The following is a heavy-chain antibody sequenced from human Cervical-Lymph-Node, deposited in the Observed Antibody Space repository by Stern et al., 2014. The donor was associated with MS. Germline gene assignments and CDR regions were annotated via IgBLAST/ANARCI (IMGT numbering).Heavy chain of an antibody. J-gene: IGHJ6*02. CDR3: ARDLLLWFGEPGYYGMDV. D-gene: IGHD3-10*01. V-gene: IGHV3-33*01. CDR2: IWKDGSNK. Sequence: QDQLVQSGGGVVQPGRSLRLSCAASVFTFRSYGMHWVRQAPGKGLEWVAVIWKDGSNKYYADSVKGRFTISRDNSKNTLYLQMNGLRAEDTAVYYCARDLLLWFGEPGYYGMDVWGQGTTVTVSS. CDR1: VFTFRSYG.